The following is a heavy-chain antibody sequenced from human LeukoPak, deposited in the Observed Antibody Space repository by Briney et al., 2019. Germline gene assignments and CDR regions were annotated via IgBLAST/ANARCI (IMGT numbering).Heavy chain of an antibody. Sequence: GGSLRLSCAASGFTFSSYAMHWVRRAPGKGLEWVAVISYDGSNKYYADSVKGRFTISRDNSKNTLYLQMNSLRAEDTAVYYCARGTGFRSTSSLWYFDYWGQGTLVTVSS. D-gene: IGHD2-2*01. J-gene: IGHJ4*02. CDR3: ARGTGFRSTSSLWYFDY. V-gene: IGHV3-30-3*01. CDR2: ISYDGSNK. CDR1: GFTFSSYA.